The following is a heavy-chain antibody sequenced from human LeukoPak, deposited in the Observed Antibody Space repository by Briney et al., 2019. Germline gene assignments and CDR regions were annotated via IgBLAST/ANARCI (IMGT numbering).Heavy chain of an antibody. CDR2: IYHSGST. D-gene: IGHD1-26*01. CDR3: ARSSGGYYFDY. J-gene: IGHJ4*02. CDR1: GGSISSGGYS. V-gene: IGHV4-30-2*01. Sequence: SETLSLTCAVSGGSISSGGYSWSWIRQPPGKGLEWIGYIYHSGSTYYNPSLKSRVTISVDRSKNQFSLKLSSMTAADTAVYYCARSSGGYYFDYWGQGTLVTVSS.